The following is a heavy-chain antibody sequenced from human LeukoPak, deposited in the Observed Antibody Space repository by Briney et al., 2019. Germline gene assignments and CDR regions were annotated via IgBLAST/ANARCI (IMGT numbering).Heavy chain of an antibody. D-gene: IGHD3-22*01. CDR2: ISGSGGST. CDR1: GLSFSSYG. V-gene: IGHV3-23*01. Sequence: GGSLRLSCAASGLSFSSYGMSWVRQAPGKGLEWVSGISGSGGSTHYADSVKGRFTISRDNSKNTLYLQMNSLRAEDTAVYYCAKKRPVGSGYPNAFDYWGQGTLVTVSS. CDR3: AKKRPVGSGYPNAFDY. J-gene: IGHJ4*02.